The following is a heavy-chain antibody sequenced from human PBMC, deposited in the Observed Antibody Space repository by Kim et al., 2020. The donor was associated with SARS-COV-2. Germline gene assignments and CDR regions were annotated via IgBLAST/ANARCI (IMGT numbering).Heavy chain of an antibody. V-gene: IGHV4-39*01. D-gene: IGHD3-3*01. CDR1: GGSISSSSYY. J-gene: IGHJ6*02. Sequence: SETLSLTCTVSGGSISSSSYYWGCIRQPPGKGLEWIGSIYYSGSTYYNPSLKSRVTISVDTSKNQFSLKLSSVTAADTAVYYCARHEASITIFGVVPLGEGMDVWGQGTTVTVSS. CDR3: ARHEASITIFGVVPLGEGMDV. CDR2: IYYSGST.